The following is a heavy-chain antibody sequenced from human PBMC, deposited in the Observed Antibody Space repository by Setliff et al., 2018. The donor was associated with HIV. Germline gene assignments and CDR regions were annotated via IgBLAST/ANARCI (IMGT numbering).Heavy chain of an antibody. J-gene: IGHJ4*02. CDR1: SGSISSSSYY. CDR3: ATMGRRGWFIDY. Sequence: PSETLSLTCTVSSGSISSSSYYWGWIRQPPGKGLEWIGSIYYSGRTYYNPSLKSRVTTSVEKSKNQFSLKLSSVTAADTAVYYCATMGRRGWFIDYWGQGTRVTVSS. V-gene: IGHV4-39*01. D-gene: IGHD6-19*01. CDR2: IYYSGRT.